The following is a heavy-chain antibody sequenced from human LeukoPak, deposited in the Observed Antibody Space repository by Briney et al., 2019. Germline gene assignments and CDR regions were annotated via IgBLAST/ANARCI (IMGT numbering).Heavy chain of an antibody. J-gene: IGHJ6*03. CDR2: MYYSGFS. CDR1: GGSITSDY. CDR3: ARDAIDGGYYMDV. Sequence: PSETLSLTCTVSGGSITSDYWSWIRQPPGKGLEWIGYMYYSGFSNYNPSLKSRVPISIDTSKNQFSLKLGSVTAADTAVYYCARDAIDGGYYMDVWGRGTTVTVSS. V-gene: IGHV4-59*01. D-gene: IGHD2-15*01.